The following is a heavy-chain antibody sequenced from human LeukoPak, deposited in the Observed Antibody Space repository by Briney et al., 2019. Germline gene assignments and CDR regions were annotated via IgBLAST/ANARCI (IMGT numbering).Heavy chain of an antibody. CDR2: ISYDGSNK. V-gene: IGHV3-30-3*01. CDR3: ARDGKSSGYYFDAFDI. Sequence: GGSLRLSCAASGFTFSSYAMHWVRQAPGKGLEWVAAISYDGSNKYYADSVKGRFTISRDNSKNTLYLQMNSLRAEDTAVYYCARDGKSSGYYFDAFDIRGQGTMVTVSS. D-gene: IGHD3-22*01. CDR1: GFTFSSYA. J-gene: IGHJ3*02.